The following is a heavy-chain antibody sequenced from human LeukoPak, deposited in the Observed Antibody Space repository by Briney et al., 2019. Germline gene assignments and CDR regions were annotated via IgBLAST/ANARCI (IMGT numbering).Heavy chain of an antibody. D-gene: IGHD4-23*01. CDR2: INPSGGST. CDR1: GYTFTSYY. J-gene: IGHJ3*02. V-gene: IGHV1-46*01. Sequence: GASVKVSCKASGYTFTSYYMHWVRQAPGQGLEWMGIINPSGGSTSYAQKFQGRVTMTRDTSTSTVYMELSSLRSDDTAVYYCARDPPCGGNSARGSGTARSDAFDIWGQGTMVTVSS. CDR3: ARDPPCGGNSARGSGTARSDAFDI.